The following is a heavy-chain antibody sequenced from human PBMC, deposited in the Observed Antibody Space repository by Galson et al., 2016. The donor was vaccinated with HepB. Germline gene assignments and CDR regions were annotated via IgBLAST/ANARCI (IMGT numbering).Heavy chain of an antibody. J-gene: IGHJ4*02. CDR1: GFTFNAHW. Sequence: SLRLSCAASGFTFNAHWMNWVRQAPGKGLEWVVNIRGDGIVSYYAESVRGRFTISSDNAKNSLYLQMNGLRVDETAVYYCPREMTGSYFDWGQGTLVTVSS. CDR2: IRGDGIVS. V-gene: IGHV3-7*01. D-gene: IGHD3-10*01. CDR3: PREMTGSYFD.